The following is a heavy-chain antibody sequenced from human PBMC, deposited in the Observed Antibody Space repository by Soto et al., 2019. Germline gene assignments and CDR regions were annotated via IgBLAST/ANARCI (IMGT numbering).Heavy chain of an antibody. Sequence: QVQLVQSGAEVKKPGSSVKVSCKASGGTFSSYTISWVRQAPGQGLEWMGRIIPILGIANYAQKFQGRVTITADKSTSTAYMELSSLRSEDTAMYYCARDPPRPHYYYGMDVWGQGTTVTVSS. CDR2: IIPILGIA. V-gene: IGHV1-69*08. CDR1: GGTFSSYT. CDR3: ARDPPRPHYYYGMDV. J-gene: IGHJ6*02.